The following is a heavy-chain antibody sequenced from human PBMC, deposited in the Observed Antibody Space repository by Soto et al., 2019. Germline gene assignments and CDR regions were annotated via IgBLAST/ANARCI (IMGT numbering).Heavy chain of an antibody. CDR3: ARIHSSGWYNWFDP. D-gene: IGHD6-19*01. Sequence: GASVKVSCKASGCTFSSYAISWVRQAPGQGLEWMGGIIPIFGTANYAQKFQGRVTITADESTSTAYMELSSLRSEDTAVYYCARIHSSGWYNWFDPWGQGTLVTVSS. CDR1: GCTFSSYA. V-gene: IGHV1-69*13. CDR2: IIPIFGTA. J-gene: IGHJ5*02.